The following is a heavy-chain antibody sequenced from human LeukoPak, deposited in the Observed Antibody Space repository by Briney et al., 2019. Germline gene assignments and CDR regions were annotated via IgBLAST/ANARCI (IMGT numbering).Heavy chain of an antibody. D-gene: IGHD2-15*01. CDR2: ISRSGGST. CDR3: AKVSGYCSGGSCFNY. V-gene: IGHV3-23*01. J-gene: IGHJ4*02. CDR1: GFTFSSYA. Sequence: GGSLRLSCAASGFTFSSYAMSWVRQAPGKGLEWVSAISRSGGSTYYADSVKGRFTISRDNSKNTLYLQMNSLRAEDTAVYYCAKVSGYCSGGSCFNYWGQGTLVTVSS.